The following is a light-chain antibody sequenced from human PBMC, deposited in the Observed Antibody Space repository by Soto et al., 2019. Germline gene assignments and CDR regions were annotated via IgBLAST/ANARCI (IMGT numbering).Light chain of an antibody. CDR1: SSDIGGYDY. Sequence: QSVLTQPASVSGSPGQSITISCTGTSSDIGGYDYVSWYRQYPGKAPKLMIYDVSNRPSGVSDRFSGSKSTNTASLTISGLQAEDEADYYCNSYTTSSSLYVFGTGTKLTVL. CDR2: DVS. V-gene: IGLV2-14*01. J-gene: IGLJ1*01. CDR3: NSYTTSSSLYV.